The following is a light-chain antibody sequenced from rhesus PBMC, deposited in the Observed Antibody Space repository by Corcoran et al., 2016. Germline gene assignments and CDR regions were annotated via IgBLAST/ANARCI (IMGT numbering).Light chain of an antibody. CDR2: FVS. V-gene: IGKV1-66*01. CDR3: QQYNNFPFT. Sequence: DIQMTQSPSSLSASVGDRVTISFLASQGINNYFSWYQQKPGKAPKPLIYFVSSLETRVPSRFSGSRSGTDYTLTISSLQPEDIATYYCQQYNNFPFTFGPGTKLDIK. J-gene: IGKJ3*01. CDR1: QGINNY.